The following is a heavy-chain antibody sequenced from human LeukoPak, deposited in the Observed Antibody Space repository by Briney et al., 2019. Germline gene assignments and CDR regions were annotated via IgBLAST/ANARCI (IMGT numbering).Heavy chain of an antibody. D-gene: IGHD4-17*01. CDR2: ISASSSSI. Sequence: GGSLRLSCAASGFTFSSYSMHWVRQAPGKGLEWASSISASSSSIYYADSVKGRFTISRDNAKNSLYLQMSSLRAEDTAVYYCASVGDLEYFQHWGQGTLVSVSS. CDR3: ASVGDLEYFQH. CDR1: GFTFSSYS. J-gene: IGHJ1*01. V-gene: IGHV3-21*01.